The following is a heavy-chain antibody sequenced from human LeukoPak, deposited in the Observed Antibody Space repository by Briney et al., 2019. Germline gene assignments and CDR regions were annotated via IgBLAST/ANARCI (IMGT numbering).Heavy chain of an antibody. V-gene: IGHV4-39*02. J-gene: IGHJ4*02. CDR3: ARNSSSGWFDF. D-gene: IGHD6-19*01. Sequence: SETLSLTCTVSDDSISTPFYYWGWIRQPPGKGLEWIGSIYNSVSTFYNPSLKSRVTISIDTSRNHFSLRLTSVNVADPAVYYCARNSSSGWFDFWGQGILVTVSS. CDR2: IYNSVST. CDR1: DDSISTPFYY.